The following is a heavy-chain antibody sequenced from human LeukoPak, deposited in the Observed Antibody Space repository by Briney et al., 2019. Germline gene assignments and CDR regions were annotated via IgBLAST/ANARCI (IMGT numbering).Heavy chain of an antibody. D-gene: IGHD7-27*01. CDR1: GFTFSSYA. CDR2: ISGSGDST. Sequence: GGSLRLSCAASGFTFSSYAMSWVRQAPGKGLEWVSAISGSGDSTYYADSVKGRFTISRDNSKNTMYLQMNSLRAEDTAVYYCAKDPGHYFDYWGQGTLVTVSS. CDR3: AKDPGHYFDY. V-gene: IGHV3-23*01. J-gene: IGHJ4*02.